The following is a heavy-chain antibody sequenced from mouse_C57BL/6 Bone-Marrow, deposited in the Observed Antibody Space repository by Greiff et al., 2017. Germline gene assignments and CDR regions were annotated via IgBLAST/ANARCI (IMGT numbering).Heavy chain of an antibody. D-gene: IGHD1-1*01. J-gene: IGHJ2*01. Sequence: QVQLQQSGAELARPGASVKMSCKASGYTFTSYTMHWVQQRPGQGLEWIGYINPSSGYTKYNQKFKDKATLTADQSSSTAYMQLSSLTSEDSAVYYCARSPFITTVVATDYWGQGTTLTVSS. CDR3: ARSPFITTVVATDY. V-gene: IGHV1-4*01. CDR1: GYTFTSYT. CDR2: INPSSGYT.